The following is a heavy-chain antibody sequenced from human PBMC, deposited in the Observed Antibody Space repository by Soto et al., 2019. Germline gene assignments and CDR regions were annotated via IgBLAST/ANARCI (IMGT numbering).Heavy chain of an antibody. CDR3: AFNSGSGNYYFDY. CDR1: GFTFSSYA. V-gene: IGHV3-23*01. D-gene: IGHD3-10*01. J-gene: IGHJ4*02. Sequence: EVQLLESGGGLVQPGGSLRLSCAASGFTFSSYAMWWVRQAPGKGLECVSAISGGGETTYYADSVKGRFTISRDNSKNTLYLQMNSLRAEDTAVYYCAFNSGSGNYYFDYWGQGTLVTVSS. CDR2: ISGGGETT.